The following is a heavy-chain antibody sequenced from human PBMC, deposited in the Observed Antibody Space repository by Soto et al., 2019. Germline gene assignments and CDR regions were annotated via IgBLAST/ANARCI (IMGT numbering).Heavy chain of an antibody. Sequence: GGSLRLSCSASGFTFNTYAMSWVRQAPGRGLEWVSAISGGPSTYYADSVKGRFTISRDNSKNTLYLQMNSLRADDTAVYYCAKDPIVGPDHYFDSWGQGTLVTVSS. V-gene: IGHV3-23*01. CDR2: ISGGPST. D-gene: IGHD1-26*01. CDR3: AKDPIVGPDHYFDS. J-gene: IGHJ4*02. CDR1: GFTFNTYA.